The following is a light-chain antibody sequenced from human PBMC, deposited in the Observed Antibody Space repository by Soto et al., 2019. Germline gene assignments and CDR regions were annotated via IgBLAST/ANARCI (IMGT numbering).Light chain of an antibody. CDR2: GAS. CDR3: QQYGSSGT. J-gene: IGKJ1*01. Sequence: EIVMTQSPATLSLSPGERATLSCRASQSVSSRYLAWYQQKPGQAPSLLIYGASTRATGIPDRFSGSGSWTDFTLTISSLEPEDFAVYYCQQYGSSGTFGQGTKVDIK. CDR1: QSVSSRY. V-gene: IGKV3-20*01.